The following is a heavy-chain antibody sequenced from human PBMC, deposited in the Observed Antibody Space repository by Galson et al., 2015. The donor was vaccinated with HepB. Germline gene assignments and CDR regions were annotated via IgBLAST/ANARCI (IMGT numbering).Heavy chain of an antibody. J-gene: IGHJ4*02. D-gene: IGHD6-13*01. CDR2: IYSGGST. Sequence: SLRLSCAASGFTVNGNYMSWVRQAPGKGLEWVSVIYSGGSTYYADSVKGRFTISRDNSKNTLYLQMNSLRAEDTAVYYCARRYSSSWGLDYWGQGTLVTVSS. V-gene: IGHV3-66*04. CDR1: GFTVNGNY. CDR3: ARRYSSSWGLDY.